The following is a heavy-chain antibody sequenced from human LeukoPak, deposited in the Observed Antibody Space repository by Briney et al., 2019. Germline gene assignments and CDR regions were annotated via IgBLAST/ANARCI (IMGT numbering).Heavy chain of an antibody. D-gene: IGHD5-18*01. Sequence: SETLSLTCTVPGGSISSYYWSWIRQPPGKGLEWIGYIYYTGSTNYNPSLKSRVTISVDTSKNLFSLKLSSVTAADTAVYYCARHVQDTSMISPLYYFDYWGQGTLVTVSS. CDR3: ARHVQDTSMISPLYYFDY. CDR2: IYYTGST. J-gene: IGHJ4*02. V-gene: IGHV4-59*08. CDR1: GGSISSYY.